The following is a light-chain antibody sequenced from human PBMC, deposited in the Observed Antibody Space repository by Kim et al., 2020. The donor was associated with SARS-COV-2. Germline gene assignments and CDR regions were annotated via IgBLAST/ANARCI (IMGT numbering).Light chain of an antibody. CDR1: NNDVGSHDL. CDR3: CSYANGGTWV. V-gene: IGLV2-23*01. CDR2: GDN. J-gene: IGLJ3*02. Sequence: QSVLTQPASVSGSPGQSITISCSGTNNDVGSHDLVSWYQHHPGSAPKLVIYGDNQRPSGVSSRFSGSKSGNTASLTSSGLYPEDEADYYCCSYANGGTWVWGGGTQRTVL.